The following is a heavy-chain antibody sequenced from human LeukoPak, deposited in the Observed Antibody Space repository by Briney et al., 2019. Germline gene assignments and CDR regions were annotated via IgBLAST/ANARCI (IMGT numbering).Heavy chain of an antibody. V-gene: IGHV3-23*01. J-gene: IGHJ4*02. Sequence: GGSLRLSCAASGFTFSSYAMSWVRQAPGKGLEWVSAISGSGGSTYYADSVKGRFTISGDNSKNTLYLQMNSLRAEDTAVYYCAKGSGSGWYYDYFDYWGQGTLVTVSS. CDR2: ISGSGGST. D-gene: IGHD6-19*01. CDR1: GFTFSSYA. CDR3: AKGSGSGWYYDYFDY.